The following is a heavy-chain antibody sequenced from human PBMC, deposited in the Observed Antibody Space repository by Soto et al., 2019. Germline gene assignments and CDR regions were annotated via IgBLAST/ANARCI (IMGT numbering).Heavy chain of an antibody. Sequence: PGGSLRLSCAASGFTFSSYAMSWVRQAPGKGLEWVSAISGSGGSTYYADSVKGRFTISRDNSKNTLYLQMNSLRAEDTAVYYCAKDLAGQQLVVNWFDPWGQGTLVTVSS. CDR2: ISGSGGST. D-gene: IGHD6-13*01. J-gene: IGHJ5*02. CDR3: AKDLAGQQLVVNWFDP. V-gene: IGHV3-23*01. CDR1: GFTFSSYA.